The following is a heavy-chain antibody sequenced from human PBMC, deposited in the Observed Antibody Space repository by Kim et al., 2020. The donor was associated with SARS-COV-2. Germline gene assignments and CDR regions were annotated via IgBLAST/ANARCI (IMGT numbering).Heavy chain of an antibody. V-gene: IGHV4-34*01. D-gene: IGHD3-3*01. J-gene: IGHJ2*01. CDR3: ARAFGVVVLSTYWYFDL. CDR2: INHRGST. CDR1: GGSFSAHY. Sequence: SQTLSLTCAVYGGSFSAHYWNWIRQSPGKGLEWIGEINHRGSTNYNSALKSRVTISVDTSKNQISLRLGSVTAADTAVYYCARAFGVVVLSTYWYFDLWG.